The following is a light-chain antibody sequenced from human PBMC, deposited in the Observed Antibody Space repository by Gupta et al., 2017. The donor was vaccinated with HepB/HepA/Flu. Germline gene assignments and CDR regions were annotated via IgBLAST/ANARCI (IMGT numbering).Light chain of an antibody. V-gene: IGLV1-47*01. J-gene: IGLJ2*01. CDR1: SSNLGSNY. Sequence: SVLTQPPYASGTPGQRVTISCSGSSSNLGSNYVYWYQQLPGTAPKLLIYRNNQRPSGVPDRFSGSKSGTSASLPISGLRAEEEADYYCAAWDDSLSGRVFGGGTKLTVL. CDR3: AAWDDSLSGRV. CDR2: RNN.